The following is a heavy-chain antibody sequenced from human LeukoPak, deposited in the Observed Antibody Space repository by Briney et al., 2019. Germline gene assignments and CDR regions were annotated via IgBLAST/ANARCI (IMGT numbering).Heavy chain of an antibody. V-gene: IGHV3-30*02. CDR1: GFSFSDYA. CDR2: IRYDGSNK. CDR3: AREPTYSSSWHTSCDY. Sequence: QPWGSLRLSCAASGFSFSDYAIYWVRQTPGKGLEWVASIRYDGSNKIYADSVKGRFTISRDNAKNSLYLQMNSLRAEDTAVYYCAREPTYSSSWHTSCDYWGQGTLVTVSS. D-gene: IGHD6-13*01. J-gene: IGHJ4*02.